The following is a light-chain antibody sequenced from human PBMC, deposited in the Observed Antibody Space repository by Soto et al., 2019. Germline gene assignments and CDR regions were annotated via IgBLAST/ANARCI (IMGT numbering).Light chain of an antibody. Sequence: QSAVTQPPSASGTPGQTVTIFCSGTRSNIGSNYIYWYQQFPGAAPKLLIYRINQRPSGVPDRFSGSKSGTSASLAISGLRSEDEADYYCAAWDDILNGPVFGGGTKLTVL. V-gene: IGLV1-47*01. J-gene: IGLJ3*02. CDR2: RIN. CDR1: RSNIGSNY. CDR3: AAWDDILNGPV.